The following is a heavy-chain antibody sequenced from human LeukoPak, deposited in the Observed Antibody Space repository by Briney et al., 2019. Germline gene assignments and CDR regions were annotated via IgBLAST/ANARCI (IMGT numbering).Heavy chain of an antibody. CDR1: GGSISSSNW. D-gene: IGHD6-19*01. CDR2: IYHSGST. CDR3: ARVVRESSGWGTHFDY. V-gene: IGHV4-4*02. J-gene: IGHJ4*02. Sequence: PSGTLSLTCAVSGGSISSSNWWNWVRQPPGKGLEWIGEIYHSGSTNYNPSLKSRVTMSVDKSKNQFSLKLSSVTAADTAVYYCARVVRESSGWGTHFDYWGQGALVTVSS.